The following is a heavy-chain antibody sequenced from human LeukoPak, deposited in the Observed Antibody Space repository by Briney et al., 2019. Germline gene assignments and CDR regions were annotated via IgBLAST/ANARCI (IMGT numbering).Heavy chain of an antibody. CDR1: GFTFSTYG. D-gene: IGHD1-26*01. CDR2: IKQDGSEK. CDR3: ARPPGDY. V-gene: IGHV3-7*01. J-gene: IGHJ4*02. Sequence: GGSLRLSCAASGFTFSTYGMSWVRQAPGKGLEWVANIKQDGSEKYYVDSVKGRFTISRDNAKNSLFLQMNGLRAEDTAVYYCARPPGDYWGQGTLVTVSS.